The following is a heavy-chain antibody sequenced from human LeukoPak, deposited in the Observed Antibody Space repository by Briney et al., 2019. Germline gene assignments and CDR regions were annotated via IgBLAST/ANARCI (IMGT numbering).Heavy chain of an antibody. J-gene: IGHJ4*02. V-gene: IGHV4/OR15-8*02. CDR2: ISLSGQT. Sequence: SETLSLTCGASGGSIRSTNWWSWVRQPPGQGLEWIGEISLSGQTNFNPSLNGRVTMSLDESRNQLSLKLTSVTAADTAIYYCSRESGAFCPFGYWGQGTLVIVPP. CDR1: GGSIRSTNW. D-gene: IGHD1-26*01. CDR3: SRESGAFCPFGY.